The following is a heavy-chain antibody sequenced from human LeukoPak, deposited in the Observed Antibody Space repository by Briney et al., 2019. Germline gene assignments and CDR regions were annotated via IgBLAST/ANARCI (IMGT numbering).Heavy chain of an antibody. J-gene: IGHJ4*02. CDR3: ARRSYWGYFDY. V-gene: IGHV4-34*01. CDR1: GGSFSGYY. D-gene: IGHD3-16*01. CDR2: INHSGST. Sequence: SETLSLTCAAYGGSFSGYYWSWIRQPPGKGLEWIGEINHSGSTNYNPSLKSRVTISVDTSKNQFSLKLSSVTAADTAVYYCARRSYWGYFDYWGQGTLVTVSS.